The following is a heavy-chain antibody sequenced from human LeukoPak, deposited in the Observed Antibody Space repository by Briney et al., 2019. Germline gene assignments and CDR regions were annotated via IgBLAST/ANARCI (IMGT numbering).Heavy chain of an antibody. D-gene: IGHD3-22*01. CDR1: GFTFSSYS. CDR2: ISSSSSYI. J-gene: IGHJ4*01. V-gene: IGHV3-21*01. Sequence: GGSLRLSCAASGFTFSSYSMNWVRQAPGKGLEWVSSISSSSSYIYYADSVKGRFTISRDNAKNSLYLQMNSLRAEDTAVYYCARDRFRDSSGXXDYWGXXXXVTVSS. CDR3: ARDRFRDSSGXXDY.